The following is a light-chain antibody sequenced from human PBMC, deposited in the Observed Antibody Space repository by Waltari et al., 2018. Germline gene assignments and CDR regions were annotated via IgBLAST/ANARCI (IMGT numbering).Light chain of an antibody. CDR2: GAS. Sequence: EYELTQSSGTLSFSPGEIVTLSCRASQSVGRSLAWDQQKPGQAPRLLIYGASSRATGIPDRFSGSGSGTDFSLTISRLAPDDLSVYYCQHYVRLPVTFGQGTKVEI. CDR3: QHYVRLPVT. J-gene: IGKJ1*01. CDR1: QSVGRS. V-gene: IGKV3-20*01.